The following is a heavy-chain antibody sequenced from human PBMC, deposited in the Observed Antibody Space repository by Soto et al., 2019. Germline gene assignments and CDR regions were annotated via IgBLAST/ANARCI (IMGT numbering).Heavy chain of an antibody. CDR1: GFTFTSYW. CDR2: ITNDGSST. Sequence: EVLLVESGGGLVQPGGSLRLSCAASGFTFTSYWMHWVRQAPGKGLVWVSRITNDGSSTTYADSVKGRFTISRDNAKNTLYLQMNSLRAEGTAVYYCARGVQGSRYFELWGRGTLVTVFS. J-gene: IGHJ2*01. CDR3: ARGVQGSRYFEL. V-gene: IGHV3-74*01.